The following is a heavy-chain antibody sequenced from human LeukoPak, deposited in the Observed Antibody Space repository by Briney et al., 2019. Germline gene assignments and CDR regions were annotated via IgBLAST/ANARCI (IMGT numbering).Heavy chain of an antibody. Sequence: ASVKVSCKASGYTFTSYDINWVRQATGQGLEWMGWMNPNSGNTGYAQKFQGRVTITRNTSISTAYMELSSLRSEDTAVYYCARAAVSSSWYHPLRFDPWGQGTLVTVSS. CDR2: MNPNSGNT. CDR3: ARAAVSSSWYHPLRFDP. V-gene: IGHV1-8*03. D-gene: IGHD6-13*01. J-gene: IGHJ5*02. CDR1: GYTFTSYD.